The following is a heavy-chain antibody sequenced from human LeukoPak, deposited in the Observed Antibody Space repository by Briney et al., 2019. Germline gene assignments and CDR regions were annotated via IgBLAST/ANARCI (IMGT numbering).Heavy chain of an antibody. CDR3: AKFSLPLYYNSGVYKGENGSDP. CDR1: GYTFTSYY. V-gene: IGHV1-46*01. D-gene: IGHD3-22*01. CDR2: INPSGGST. J-gene: IGHJ5*02. Sequence: ASVKVSCKASGYTFTSYYMHWVRQAPGQGLEWMGIINPSGGSTSYAQKFQGRVTMTRDMSTSTVYMELSSLRSEDTAVYYCAKFSLPLYYNSGVYKGENGSDPWGREPLVTVS.